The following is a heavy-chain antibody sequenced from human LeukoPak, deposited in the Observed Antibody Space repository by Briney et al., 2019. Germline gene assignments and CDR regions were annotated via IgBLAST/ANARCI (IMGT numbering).Heavy chain of an antibody. CDR3: ARGLRLQDYYYYMDV. Sequence: GASVKVSCKASGYTFTSYGISWVRQAPGQGLEWMGWISAYNGNTNYAQKLQGRVTMTTDTSTSTAYMELRSLRSDDTAVYYCARGLRLQDYYYYMDVWGKGTTVTVSS. D-gene: IGHD5-12*01. CDR2: ISAYNGNT. J-gene: IGHJ6*03. CDR1: GYTFTSYG. V-gene: IGHV1-18*01.